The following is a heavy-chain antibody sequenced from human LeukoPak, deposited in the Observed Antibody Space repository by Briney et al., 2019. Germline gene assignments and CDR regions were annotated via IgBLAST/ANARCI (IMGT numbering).Heavy chain of an antibody. CDR1: GFTFSSYG. Sequence: GGSLRLSCAASGFTFSSYGMHWVRQAPGKGLEWVAVISYDGSNKYYADSVKGRFTISRDNSKNTLYLQMNSLRAEDTAVYYCAKAALYYYDSSGYYYAGSEWMDYWGQGTLVTVSS. CDR3: AKAALYYYDSSGYYYAGSEWMDY. V-gene: IGHV3-30*18. D-gene: IGHD3-22*01. CDR2: ISYDGSNK. J-gene: IGHJ4*02.